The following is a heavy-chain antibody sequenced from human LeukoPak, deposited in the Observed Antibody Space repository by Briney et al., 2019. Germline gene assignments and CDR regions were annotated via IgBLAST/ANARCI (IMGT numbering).Heavy chain of an antibody. D-gene: IGHD1-26*01. Sequence: PGGSLRLSCAASGFTFSSYAMSWVRQAPGKGLEWVSYISSSGSTIYYADSVKGRFTISRDNAKNPLYLQMNSLRAEDTAVYYCAKGANDNRGSYGPYNWFDPWGQGTLVTVSS. CDR3: AKGANDNRGSYGPYNWFDP. CDR2: ISSSGSTI. V-gene: IGHV3-48*04. J-gene: IGHJ5*02. CDR1: GFTFSSYA.